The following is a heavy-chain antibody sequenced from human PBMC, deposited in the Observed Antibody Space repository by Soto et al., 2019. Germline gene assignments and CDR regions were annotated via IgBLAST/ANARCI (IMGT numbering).Heavy chain of an antibody. J-gene: IGHJ4*02. V-gene: IGHV1-18*01. CDR1: GYTFTSYG. CDR2: ISTYNGDT. CDR3: ARVGVDFWSAYYGYYFHY. D-gene: IGHD3-3*01. Sequence: ASVKVSCKASGYTFTSYGISWVRQAPGQGLEWMGWISTYNGDTNYAQKLQGRVTMTTDTSTSTAYMELRSLRSDDTAVYYCARVGVDFWSAYYGYYFHYWGQGTLVTVSS.